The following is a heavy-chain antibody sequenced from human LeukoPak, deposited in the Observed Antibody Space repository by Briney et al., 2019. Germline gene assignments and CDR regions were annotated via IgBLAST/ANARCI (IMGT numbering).Heavy chain of an antibody. Sequence: ASVKVSCKASGYTFTSYGISWVRQAPGQGLEWMGWISGYNGETNNAKKLQGRVTMTTETSTSTAYMELRSLRSDDTAVYYCARDRWYDKSDYYYNLDHWGQGTLVTVSS. CDR1: GYTFTSYG. D-gene: IGHD3-22*01. CDR2: ISGYNGET. J-gene: IGHJ4*02. CDR3: ARDRWYDKSDYYYNLDH. V-gene: IGHV1-18*01.